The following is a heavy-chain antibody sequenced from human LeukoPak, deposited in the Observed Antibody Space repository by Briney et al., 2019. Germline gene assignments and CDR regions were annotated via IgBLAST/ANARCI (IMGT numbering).Heavy chain of an antibody. V-gene: IGHV4-34*01. CDR2: INHSGST. CDR1: GGSFSGYY. Sequence: SETLSLTCAVYGGSFSGYYWSWIRQPPGKGLEGIGEINHSGSTNYNPSLKSRVTISVDTSKNQFSLKLSSVTAADTAVYYCASGRGYSYGYYYYYYMDVWGKGTTVTVSS. J-gene: IGHJ6*03. CDR3: ASGRGYSYGYYYYYYMDV. D-gene: IGHD5-18*01.